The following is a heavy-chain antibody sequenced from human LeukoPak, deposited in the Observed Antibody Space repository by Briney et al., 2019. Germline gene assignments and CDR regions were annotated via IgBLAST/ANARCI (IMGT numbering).Heavy chain of an antibody. J-gene: IGHJ3*02. CDR3: GRHGGATMVRGVLMDAFDI. D-gene: IGHD3-10*01. CDR1: GGYISSYY. V-gene: IGHV4-59*08. Sequence: MTSEALSLTCTVSGGYISSYYWSWIRQPPGKGLEWIGYVFHSGSTNYTPSLKSRVTISVDRTRNQFSLKLSSVTVSDTAVYYCGRHGGATMVRGVLMDAFDIWGQGTMVTVSS. CDR2: VFHSGST.